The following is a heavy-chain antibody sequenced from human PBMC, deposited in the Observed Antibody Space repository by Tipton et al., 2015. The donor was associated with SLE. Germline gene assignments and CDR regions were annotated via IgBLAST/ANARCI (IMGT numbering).Heavy chain of an antibody. Sequence: TLSLTCVVSGGSINTYFWSWIRQPPGKGLEWIGYIYHSGTTNYNPSLKSRVTMSVDTSKNQFSLNLRSVTAADMAVYYCARLREGYYYYYDMDVWGQGTTVTVSS. CDR2: IYHSGTT. J-gene: IGHJ6*02. V-gene: IGHV4-59*12. D-gene: IGHD1-26*01. CDR3: ARLREGYYYYYDMDV. CDR1: GGSINTYF.